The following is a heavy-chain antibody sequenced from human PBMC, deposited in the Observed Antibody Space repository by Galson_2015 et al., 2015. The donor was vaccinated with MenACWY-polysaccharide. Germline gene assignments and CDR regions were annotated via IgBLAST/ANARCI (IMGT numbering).Heavy chain of an antibody. J-gene: IGHJ4*02. D-gene: IGHD5/OR15-5a*01. CDR3: ARDPPRGYVYIIDY. CDR1: GFTFSRYS. Sequence: SLRLSCADSGFTFSRYSMLWVRQAPGKGLEWVSYISSIRSTIYYPDSVKGRFTITRDNAKNSLHLQMNSLRAEDTAVYYCARDPPRGYVYIIDYWGQGTLVTVSS. V-gene: IGHV3-48*01. CDR2: ISSIRSTI.